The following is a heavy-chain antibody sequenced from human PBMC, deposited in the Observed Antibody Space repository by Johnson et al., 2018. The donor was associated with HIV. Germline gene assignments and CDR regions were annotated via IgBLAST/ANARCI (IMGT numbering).Heavy chain of an antibody. CDR1: GFTFSSYA. V-gene: IGHV3-23*04. D-gene: IGHD6-13*01. J-gene: IGHJ3*02. Sequence: VQLVESGGGLVQPGGSLRLSCAASGFTFSSYAMSWVRQAPGKGLEWVSAISGSGGSTYYADSVKGRFTISRDNSKNTLYLQMNSLRAGGTAVYYWAKDVRMSIAAAAAHAFDIWGQGTMVTVSS. CDR2: ISGSGGST. CDR3: AKDVRMSIAAAAAHAFDI.